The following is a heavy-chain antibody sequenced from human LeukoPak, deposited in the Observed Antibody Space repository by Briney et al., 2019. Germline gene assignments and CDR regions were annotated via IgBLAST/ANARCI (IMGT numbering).Heavy chain of an antibody. CDR3: ATARSRGSYRRFDY. Sequence: PSGTLSLTCAVSGGSISSSNWWSWVRQPPGKGLEWIGEIYHSGSTYYNPSLKSRVTMSVDTSKNQFSLKLSSVTAADTAVYYCATARSRGSYRRFDYWGQGTLVTVSS. D-gene: IGHD1-26*01. CDR2: IYHSGST. J-gene: IGHJ4*02. V-gene: IGHV4-4*02. CDR1: GGSISSSNW.